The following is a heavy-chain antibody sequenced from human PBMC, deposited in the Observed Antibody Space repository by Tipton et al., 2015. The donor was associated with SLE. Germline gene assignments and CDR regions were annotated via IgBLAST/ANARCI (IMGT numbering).Heavy chain of an antibody. CDR1: GASISSYY. J-gene: IGHJ5*02. CDR3: ARVTYDYYGSGSPRLYWFDP. Sequence: TLSLTCTVSGASISSYYWSWIRQPPGKGLEWIGYIYYSGSTNYNPSLKSRVTISVDTSKNQFSLKLSSVTAADTAVYYCARVTYDYYGSGSPRLYWFDPWGQGTLVTVSS. CDR2: IYYSGST. D-gene: IGHD3-10*01. V-gene: IGHV4-59*01.